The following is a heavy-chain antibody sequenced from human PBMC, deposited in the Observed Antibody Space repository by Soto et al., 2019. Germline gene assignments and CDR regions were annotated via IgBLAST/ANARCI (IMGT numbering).Heavy chain of an antibody. Sequence: GGSLRLSCAASGFTFSNAWMSWVRQAPGKGLEWVGRIKSKTDGGTTDYAAPVKGGFTISRDDSKNTLYLQMNSLKTEDTAVYYCGTGEYYYYMDVWGKGTTVTVSS. V-gene: IGHV3-15*01. CDR3: GTGEYYYYMDV. CDR1: GFTFSNAW. D-gene: IGHD3-16*01. J-gene: IGHJ6*03. CDR2: IKSKTDGGTT.